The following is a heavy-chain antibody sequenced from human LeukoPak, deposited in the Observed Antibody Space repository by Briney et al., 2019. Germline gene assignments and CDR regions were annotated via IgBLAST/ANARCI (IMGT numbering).Heavy chain of an antibody. Sequence: PGRSLRLSCRTAGFRFADYGLTWVRQAPGKGLEWVSFIRSKLYGGTTEYAASVKGRSTVSRDDSESVAYLQMNGLNTEDTAVYFCGRGLTVVGAKYYFDYWGQGTLVTVSS. D-gene: IGHD1-26*01. V-gene: IGHV3-49*04. CDR3: GRGLTVVGAKYYFDY. CDR1: GFRFADYG. CDR2: IRSKLYGGTT. J-gene: IGHJ4*02.